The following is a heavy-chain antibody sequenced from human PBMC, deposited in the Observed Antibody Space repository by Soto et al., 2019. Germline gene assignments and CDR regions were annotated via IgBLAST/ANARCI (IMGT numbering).Heavy chain of an antibody. J-gene: IGHJ5*02. CDR2: IDPVDSYT. Sequence: GESLKISCKGSGYSFTNYWISWVRRMPGKGLEWMGNIDPVDSYTNYSPSFQGHVTFSVDTSISTAYLQWSSLKASDTAMYYCARIESIARNWFDPWGQGTLVTVYS. D-gene: IGHD6-13*01. CDR1: GYSFTNYW. V-gene: IGHV5-10-1*01. CDR3: ARIESIARNWFDP.